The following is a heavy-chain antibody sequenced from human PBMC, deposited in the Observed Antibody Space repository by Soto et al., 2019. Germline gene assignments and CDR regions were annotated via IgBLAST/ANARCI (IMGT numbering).Heavy chain of an antibody. V-gene: IGHV3-73*02. J-gene: IGHJ4*02. D-gene: IGHD6-13*01. CDR3: TRWGDEQLVPFDY. Sequence: EVQLVESGGGLVQPGGSPKLSCAASGFTFSGSAMHWVRQASGKGLEWVGRIRSEAKSYATAYAASVKGRFSISRDDSKNTAYLQMNSLKTEDTAVYYCTRWGDEQLVPFDYWGQGTLVTVSS. CDR1: GFTFSGSA. CDR2: IRSEAKSYAT.